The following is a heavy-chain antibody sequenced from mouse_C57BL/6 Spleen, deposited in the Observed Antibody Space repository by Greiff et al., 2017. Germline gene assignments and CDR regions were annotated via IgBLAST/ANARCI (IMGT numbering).Heavy chain of an antibody. J-gene: IGHJ4*01. CDR2: INYDGSST. CDR1: GFTFSDYY. Sequence: EVHLVESEGGLVQPGSSMKLSCTASGFTFSDYYMAWVRQVPEKGLEWVANINYDGSSTYYLDSLKSRFIISRDNAKNILYLQMSSLKSEDTATYYCARERGISTRAMDYWCQGTSVTVSS. CDR3: ARERGISTRAMDY. V-gene: IGHV5-16*01.